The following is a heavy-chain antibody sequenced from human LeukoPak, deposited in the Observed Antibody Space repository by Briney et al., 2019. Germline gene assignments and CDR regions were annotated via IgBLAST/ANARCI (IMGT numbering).Heavy chain of an antibody. CDR2: INPDSGDT. CDR1: GYTFNAYY. J-gene: IGHJ3*02. V-gene: IGHV1-2*02. Sequence: GASVKVSCKASGYTFNAYYIHWVRQAPGQGLEWMGWINPDSGDTNYAQKFQGGVTMTRDTSISTAYMELNRLRSDDTAVYYCARESGAFDIWGQGTMVTVSS. CDR3: ARESGAFDI.